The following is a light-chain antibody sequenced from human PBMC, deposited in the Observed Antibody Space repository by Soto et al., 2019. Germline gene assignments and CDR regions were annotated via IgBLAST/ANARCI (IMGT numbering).Light chain of an antibody. J-gene: IGKJ1*01. Sequence: DIQMTQSPSTVSASVGDSVTITCRASQSISIWLAWYQQKPGKAPKPLIFKASTLESGVPTRFSGSGSETEFALTISSLPTDEFATYYCQPYNAYWRVGQGTKIEIK. CDR3: QPYNAYWR. CDR2: KAS. CDR1: QSISIW. V-gene: IGKV1-5*03.